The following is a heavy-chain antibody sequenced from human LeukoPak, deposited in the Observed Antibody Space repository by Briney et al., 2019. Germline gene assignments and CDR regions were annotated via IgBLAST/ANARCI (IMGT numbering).Heavy chain of an antibody. CDR3: ARLATVTAPFDY. V-gene: IGHV5-51*01. J-gene: IGHJ4*02. CDR2: IYPGDSDT. CDR1: GYNFINDW. D-gene: IGHD4-17*01. Sequence: GESLKISCKGSGYNFINDWIGWVRQMPGKGLEWMGIIYPGDSDTRYSPSFRGQVTISADKSISTAYLQLSSLKASDTAMYYCARLATVTAPFDYWGQGTLVTVSS.